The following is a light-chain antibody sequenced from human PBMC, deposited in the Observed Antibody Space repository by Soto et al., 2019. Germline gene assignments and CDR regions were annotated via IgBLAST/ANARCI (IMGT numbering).Light chain of an antibody. CDR3: CSYAGNSAEV. Sequence: QSALTQPASVSGSPGQSITISCTGTSSDVGTHDFVSWYQQHPGKAPKLIIYEVSKRPSGLSDHFSGSKSGNTASLTISGLQAEDEADYYCCSYAGNSAEVFGTGTKVTVL. CDR2: EVS. CDR1: SSDVGTHDF. V-gene: IGLV2-23*02. J-gene: IGLJ1*01.